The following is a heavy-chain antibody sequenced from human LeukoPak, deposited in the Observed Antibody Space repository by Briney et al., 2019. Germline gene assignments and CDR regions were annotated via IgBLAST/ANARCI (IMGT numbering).Heavy chain of an antibody. Sequence: SETLSLTCTVSGGSISSSGYYWGWIRQPPGKGLEWIGSIYYSGSTYYNPSLKSRVTISVDTSKNQFSLKLSSVTAADTAVYYCARRYSFDWLLFDYWGQGTLVTVSS. CDR3: ARRYSFDWLLFDY. D-gene: IGHD3-9*01. CDR2: IYYSGST. J-gene: IGHJ4*02. CDR1: GGSISSSGYY. V-gene: IGHV4-39*01.